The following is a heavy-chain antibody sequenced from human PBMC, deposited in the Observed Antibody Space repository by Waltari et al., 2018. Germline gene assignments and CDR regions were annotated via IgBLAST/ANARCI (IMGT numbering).Heavy chain of an antibody. J-gene: IGHJ6*03. CDR3: AKWAPTVTTHYYYMDV. V-gene: IGHV3-23*01. CDR1: GFTFSSYA. D-gene: IGHD4-4*01. Sequence: EVQLMESGGVLVHPGGSLRLSCAASGFTFSSYAMSWVRQAPGKGLEWVSLVSGSGGSTYYTDSVEGRFTVSRDNSKNTLYLQMNSLRAEDTAVYYCAKWAPTVTTHYYYMDVWGKGTTFTVSS. CDR2: VSGSGGST.